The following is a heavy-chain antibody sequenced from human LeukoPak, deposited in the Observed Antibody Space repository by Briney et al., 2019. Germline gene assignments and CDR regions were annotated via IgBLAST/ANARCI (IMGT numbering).Heavy chain of an antibody. V-gene: IGHV1-8*01. CDR1: VYTFTSYD. D-gene: IGHD5-12*01. J-gene: IGHJ4*02. Sequence: ASAKVSRKASVYTFTSYDINRGPEATGQGLEWRGWMNPNSGNTGYAQKFQGRVTMTRDTSISTAYMELSSLRSEDTAVYYCARNLLDIADTCESFEYWGQGTLVTVSS. CDR2: MNPNSGNT. CDR3: ARNLLDIADTCESFEY.